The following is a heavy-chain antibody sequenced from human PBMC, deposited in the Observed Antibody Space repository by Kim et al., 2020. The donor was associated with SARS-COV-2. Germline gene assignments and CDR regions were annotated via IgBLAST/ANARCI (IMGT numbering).Heavy chain of an antibody. V-gene: IGHV4-59*13. CDR3: ARGYCSSTSCHGAFDI. J-gene: IGHJ3*02. CDR2: IYYCGST. CDR1: GGSISSYY. D-gene: IGHD2-2*01. Sequence: SETLSLTCTVSGGSISSYYWSWIRQPPGKGLEWIGYIYYCGSTNYNPSLKSRVTISVDTSKNQFSLKLSSVTAADTAVYYCARGYCSSTSCHGAFDIWGQGTMVTVSS.